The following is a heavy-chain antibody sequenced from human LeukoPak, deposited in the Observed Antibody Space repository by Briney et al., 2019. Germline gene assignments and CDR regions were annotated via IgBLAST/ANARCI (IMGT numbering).Heavy chain of an antibody. V-gene: IGHV4-39*07. D-gene: IGHD2-21*02. CDR1: GGSITNSGYY. J-gene: IGHJ4*02. CDR3: AKVTASGFFDY. Sequence: SETLSLTCTVSGGSITNSGYYWGWDRQPPGKGLEWIASIYYTGSTYYNPSLKSRVTISLDASKKQFSLKLSSVTAADTAVYYCAKVTASGFFDYWGQGTLVTVSS. CDR2: IYYTGST.